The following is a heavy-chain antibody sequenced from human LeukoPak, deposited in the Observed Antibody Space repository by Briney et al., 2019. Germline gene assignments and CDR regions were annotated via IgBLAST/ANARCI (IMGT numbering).Heavy chain of an antibody. CDR2: INQDGSAK. D-gene: IGHD6-19*01. CDR1: GFLFSNSW. J-gene: IGHJ4*02. V-gene: IGHV3-7*05. CDR3: ARSRGAGPGAYFDY. Sequence: PGGSLRLSCADSGFLFSNSWMAWVRQAPGRGLEWLANINQDGSAKTCVDSVKGRFTISRDNAENSLYLQMNSLRAEDTAVYYCARSRGAGPGAYFDYWGQGTLVTVTS.